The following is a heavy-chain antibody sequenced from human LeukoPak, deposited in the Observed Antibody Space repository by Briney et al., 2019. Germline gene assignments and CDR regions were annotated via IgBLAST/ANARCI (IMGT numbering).Heavy chain of an antibody. Sequence: PGGSLRLSREASGFNFPIYDMSWVRQAPGKGLQWVSIVISDGTTYYADSVKGRFTISRDNSKNTVYLQMNSLGADDTAVYYCARSRGHDYWGQGTLVTVSS. CDR1: GFNFPIYD. CDR2: VISDGTT. J-gene: IGHJ4*02. CDR3: ARSRGHDY. D-gene: IGHD3/OR15-3a*01. V-gene: IGHV3-23*01.